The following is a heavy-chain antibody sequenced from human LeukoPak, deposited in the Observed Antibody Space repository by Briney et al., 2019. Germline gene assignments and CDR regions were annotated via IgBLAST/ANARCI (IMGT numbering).Heavy chain of an antibody. CDR1: GASISSYY. CDR2: IYYSGTT. V-gene: IGHV4-59*01. Sequence: SETLSLTCTVSGASISSYYWSWMRQPPGKGLEYIGYIYYSGTTNCNPSLKSRVTISVDTSKNQVSLKVRSVTAADTAVYYCARVSNEGAVANSYWYLDVWGRGTLVTVSS. D-gene: IGHD6-19*01. CDR3: ARVSNEGAVANSYWYLDV. J-gene: IGHJ2*01.